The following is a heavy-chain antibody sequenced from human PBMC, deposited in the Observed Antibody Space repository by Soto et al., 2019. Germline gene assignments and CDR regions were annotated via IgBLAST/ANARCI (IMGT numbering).Heavy chain of an antibody. V-gene: IGHV1-69*13. CDR1: GYTFTTYA. Sequence: SVKVSCKASGYTFTTYAISWVRQAPGQGLEWMGGIIPIFGTANYAQKFQGRVTITADESTSTAYMELSSLRSEDTAVYYCASSGLAGAFDIWGQGTMVTVSS. J-gene: IGHJ3*02. CDR3: ASSGLAGAFDI. CDR2: IIPIFGTA. D-gene: IGHD2-15*01.